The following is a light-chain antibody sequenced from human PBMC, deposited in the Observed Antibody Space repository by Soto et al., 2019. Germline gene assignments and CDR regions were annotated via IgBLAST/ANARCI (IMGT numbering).Light chain of an antibody. CDR3: QHFRSFPIT. J-gene: IGKJ5*01. Sequence: IQLAQSPSSLSASVGDRVTITCRTSQDISSLLAWYQQKPGTAPKLLIYAASTLQNGDPSRFSGSGSGTDFTLTISSLQPEDFATYYCQHFRSFPITFGQGTRLEIK. V-gene: IGKV1-9*01. CDR2: AAS. CDR1: QDISSL.